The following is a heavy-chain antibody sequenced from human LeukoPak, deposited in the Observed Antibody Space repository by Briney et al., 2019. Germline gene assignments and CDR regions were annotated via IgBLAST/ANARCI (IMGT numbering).Heavy chain of an antibody. V-gene: IGHV4-61*02. Sequence: SETLSLTCSVSGGSISSGSYYWSWIRQPAGKGLEWIGRIYTSGSTNYNPSLKSRVTISVDTSKNQFSLKLSSVTAADTAVYYCAREIWQVRTDAFDIWGQGTMVTVSS. CDR2: IYTSGST. CDR1: GGSISSGSYY. CDR3: AREIWQVRTDAFDI. D-gene: IGHD3-9*01. J-gene: IGHJ3*02.